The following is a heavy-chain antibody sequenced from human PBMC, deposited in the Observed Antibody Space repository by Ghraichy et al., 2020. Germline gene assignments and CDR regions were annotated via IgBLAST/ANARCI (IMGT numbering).Heavy chain of an antibody. CDR2: ISYDGSNK. CDR1: GFTFSSYG. D-gene: IGHD3-3*01. V-gene: IGHV3-30*18. CDR3: AKEAYYDFWRYYYYGMDV. Sequence: GASLRLSCAASGFTFSSYGMHWVRQAPGKGLEWVAVISYDGSNKYYADSVKGRFTISRDNSKNTLYLQMNSLRAEDTAVYYCAKEAYYDFWRYYYYGMDVWGQGTTVTVSS. J-gene: IGHJ6*02.